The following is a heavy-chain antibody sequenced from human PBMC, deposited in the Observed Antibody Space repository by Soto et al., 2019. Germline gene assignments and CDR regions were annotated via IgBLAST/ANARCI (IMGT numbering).Heavy chain of an antibody. V-gene: IGHV1-18*01. CDR2: ISAYTGDT. J-gene: IGHJ3*01. CDR1: GYTFSNCG. CDR3: AXVLGYRSSWWRHSAFDF. Sequence: ASVKVSCKTSGYTFSNCGISWVRQAPGQGLEWMGWISAYTGDTDYAQKLQGRVSMTTDTSTSTAYMELRSLRSDDTAVYYCAXVLGYRSSWWRHSAFDFWGQGTTVTVSS. D-gene: IGHD6-13*01.